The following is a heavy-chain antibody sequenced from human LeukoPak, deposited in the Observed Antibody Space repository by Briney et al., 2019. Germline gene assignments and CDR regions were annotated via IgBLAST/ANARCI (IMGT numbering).Heavy chain of an antibody. CDR1: GFTFSSYA. Sequence: GGSLRLSCAASGFTFSSYAMHWVRQAPGKGLEWVAVISYDGSNKYYADSVKGRFTISRDNSKNTLYLQMNSLRAEDTAVYYCARTGITGTTIWFDYWGQGTLVTVSS. V-gene: IGHV3-30-3*01. CDR2: ISYDGSNK. D-gene: IGHD1-7*01. CDR3: ARTGITGTTIWFDY. J-gene: IGHJ4*02.